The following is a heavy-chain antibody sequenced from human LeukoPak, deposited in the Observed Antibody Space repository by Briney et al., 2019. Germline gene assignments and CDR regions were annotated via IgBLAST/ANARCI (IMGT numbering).Heavy chain of an antibody. J-gene: IGHJ4*02. CDR1: GGSISSNAYY. CDR2: IYSSVST. CDR3: ARCFGGSFDTIDY. V-gene: IGHV4-39*07. D-gene: IGHD1-26*01. Sequence: KTSETLSLTCTVSGGSISSNAYYWAWIRQPPGKGLEWIGSIYSSVSTYYNPSLKSRVTISVDTSKNQFSLKLSSVTAADTAVYYCARCFGGSFDTIDYWGQGILVTVSS.